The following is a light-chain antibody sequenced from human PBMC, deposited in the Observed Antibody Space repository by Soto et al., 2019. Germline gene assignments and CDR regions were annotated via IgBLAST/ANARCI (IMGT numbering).Light chain of an antibody. V-gene: IGKV3-20*01. CDR2: GAS. CDR1: EAFCSGC. J-gene: IGKJ1*01. Sequence: ETVLTQSPATLSLSPGERVTLSCRASEAFCSGCLAWYQQKPGQSPRLLIYGASSRATGIPDRFSGSGSGTDSPLTISRLEPEDFAVYYCHHYGTTALTFGSGTK. CDR3: HHYGTTALT.